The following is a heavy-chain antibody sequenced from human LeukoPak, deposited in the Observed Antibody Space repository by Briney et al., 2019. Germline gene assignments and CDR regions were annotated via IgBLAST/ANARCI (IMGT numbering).Heavy chain of an antibody. Sequence: ASVKVFCTASGYTFTSYAMHWVRQAPGQRLEWMGWINAGNGNTKYSQKFQGRVTITRDTSASTAYMELSSLRSEDTAVYYCARAPGLRYFDWLPDYFDYWGQGTLVTVSS. V-gene: IGHV1-3*01. CDR2: INAGNGNT. J-gene: IGHJ4*02. D-gene: IGHD3-9*01. CDR1: GYTFTSYA. CDR3: ARAPGLRYFDWLPDYFDY.